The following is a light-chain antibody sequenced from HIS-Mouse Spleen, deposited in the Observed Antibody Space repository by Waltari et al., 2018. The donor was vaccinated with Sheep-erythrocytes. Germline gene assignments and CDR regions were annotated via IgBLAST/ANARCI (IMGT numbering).Light chain of an antibody. J-gene: IGLJ3*02. Sequence: QSALTQPASVSGSPGQSITISCTGTSSDVGSYNLVPWSQQHPGKATKLMIYEGSKRPSGVSNRFSGSKSGNTASLTISGLQAEDEADYYCCSYAGSSTPWVFGGGTKLTVL. CDR1: SSDVGSYNL. V-gene: IGLV2-23*01. CDR2: EGS. CDR3: CSYAGSSTPWV.